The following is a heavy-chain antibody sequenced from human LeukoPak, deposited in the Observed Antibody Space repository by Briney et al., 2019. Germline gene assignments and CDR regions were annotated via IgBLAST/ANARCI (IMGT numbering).Heavy chain of an antibody. D-gene: IGHD6-19*01. J-gene: IGHJ3*02. Sequence: SETLSLTCAVSGGSITGPYWNWIRQTPGMRLEWIGYTSLSRTTIYNSYFKGRATMSIDTSKNQLYLNLTSVTATDTAVYYCARLGHSDGWYLGAFDIWGQGTTVIVSS. CDR2: TSLSRTT. CDR1: GGSITGPY. V-gene: IGHV4-59*08. CDR3: ARLGHSDGWYLGAFDI.